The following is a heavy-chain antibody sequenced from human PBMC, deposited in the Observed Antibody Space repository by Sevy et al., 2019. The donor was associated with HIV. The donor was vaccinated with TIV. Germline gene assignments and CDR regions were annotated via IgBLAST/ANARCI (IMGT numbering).Heavy chain of an antibody. V-gene: IGHV3-23*01. CDR2: ISGSGSST. J-gene: IGHJ4*02. CDR3: AKEGGSHYDTSGSFDD. Sequence: GGSLRLSCTTSGFTFRIDAMSWVRQAPGKGLEWVSAISGSGSSTYYADSVKGRFTISRDNSKNTLYLQMNSLRAEDTAVFYCAKEGGSHYDTSGSFDDWGQGTRVTVSS. CDR1: GFTFRIDA. D-gene: IGHD3-22*01.